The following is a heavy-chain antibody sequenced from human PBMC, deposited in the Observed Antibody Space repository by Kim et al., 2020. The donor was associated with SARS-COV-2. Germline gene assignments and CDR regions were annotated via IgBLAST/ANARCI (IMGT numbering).Heavy chain of an antibody. CDR1: GFTFRTYA. V-gene: IGHV3-23*01. CDR2: ISGGGGST. D-gene: IGHD4-17*01. Sequence: GGSLRLSCIGSGFTFRTYAMTWVRQAPGKGLEWVSGISGGGGSTHYADSVKGRFTISRDNSKNTLYLQINSLRAEDTAVYYCAKEGRSDYVCYYYGMDVWGQGTTVTVSS. CDR3: AKEGRSDYVCYYYGMDV. J-gene: IGHJ6*02.